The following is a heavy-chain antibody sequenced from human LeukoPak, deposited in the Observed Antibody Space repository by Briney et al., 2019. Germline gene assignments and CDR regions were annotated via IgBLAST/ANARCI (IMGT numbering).Heavy chain of an antibody. D-gene: IGHD3-22*01. CDR1: GSTFSSYA. Sequence: PGGSLRLSCAASGSTFSSYAMSWVRQAPGKGLEWVSAISGSGGSTYYADSVKGRFTISRDNSKNTLYLQMNSLRAEDTAVYYCANDRGLSYYDSSGLGAFDIWGQGTMVTVSS. CDR2: ISGSGGST. V-gene: IGHV3-23*01. CDR3: ANDRGLSYYDSSGLGAFDI. J-gene: IGHJ3*02.